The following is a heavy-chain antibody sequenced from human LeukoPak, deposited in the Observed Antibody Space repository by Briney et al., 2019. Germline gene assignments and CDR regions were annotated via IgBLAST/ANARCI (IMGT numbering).Heavy chain of an antibody. CDR1: GFTFSSYA. CDR3: AKGCGAGFGSGTTNYYYYGMDV. Sequence: GGSLRLSCAASGFTFSSYAMSWVRQAPGKGLEWVSAISGSGGSTYYADSVKGRFTISRDNSKNTLYLQMNSLRAEDTAVYYCAKGCGAGFGSGTTNYYYYGMDVWGQGTTVTVSS. J-gene: IGHJ6*02. CDR2: ISGSGGST. V-gene: IGHV3-23*01. D-gene: IGHD3-10*01.